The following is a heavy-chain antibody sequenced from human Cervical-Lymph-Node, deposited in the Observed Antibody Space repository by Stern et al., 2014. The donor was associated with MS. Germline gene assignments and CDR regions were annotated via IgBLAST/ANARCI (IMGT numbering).Heavy chain of an antibody. V-gene: IGHV3-21*06. CDR1: GFPFSSHS. J-gene: IGHJ6*02. Sequence: EVQLGESGGGLVKPGGSLLLSCAASGFPFSSHSMNWVRQAPGKGLEWVSSIRSVGSFDAESVQGRFTISRDNAKDSLFLQMNSLRVDDTAVYYCAREPQGGAWYYGMDVWGQGTTVTVSS. D-gene: IGHD1-26*01. CDR2: IRSVGS. CDR3: AREPQGGAWYYGMDV.